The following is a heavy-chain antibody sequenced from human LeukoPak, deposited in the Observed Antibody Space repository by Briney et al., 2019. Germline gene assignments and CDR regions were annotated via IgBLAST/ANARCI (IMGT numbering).Heavy chain of an antibody. Sequence: PGGSLRLSCAASGFTFSSHGMSWVRQSSGKGLEWVSGISDSGSKTFYADSVKGRFTISRDNSKNTLYLQMNSLRAEDTAVYYCAKGVSYSTSSVSSVYFDFWGQGTLVTASS. CDR3: AKGVSYSTSSVSSVYFDF. V-gene: IGHV3-23*01. CDR2: ISDSGSKT. D-gene: IGHD6-6*01. J-gene: IGHJ4*02. CDR1: GFTFSSHG.